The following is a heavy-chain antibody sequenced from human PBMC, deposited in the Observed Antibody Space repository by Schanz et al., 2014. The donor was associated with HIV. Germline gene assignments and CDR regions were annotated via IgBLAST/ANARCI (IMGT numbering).Heavy chain of an antibody. D-gene: IGHD2-15*01. CDR2: IYHTGST. CDR3: ARGLVNCSGGSCYSGWFDP. J-gene: IGHJ5*02. CDR1: GGSLSGYY. V-gene: IGHV4-34*01. Sequence: QVQLQQWGAGLLRPSETLSLTCAVYGGSLSGYYWSWVRQPPGKGLEWIGEIYHTGSTTSNPSLKSRVTMPVDTSKNQFSLKLSSVTAADTALYYCARGLVNCSGGSCYSGWFDPWGQGNLVTVSS.